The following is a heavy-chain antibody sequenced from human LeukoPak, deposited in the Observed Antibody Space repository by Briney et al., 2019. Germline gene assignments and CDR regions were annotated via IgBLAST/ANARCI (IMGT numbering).Heavy chain of an antibody. Sequence: ASVKVSCKASGYTFTGYYMHWVRQAPGQGLEWMGWINPNSGGTNYAQKFQGRVTMTRDTSISTAYMELSRLRSDDTAVYYCARLDYGGHYFDYWGQGTLVTVSS. V-gene: IGHV1-2*02. CDR1: GYTFTGYY. J-gene: IGHJ4*02. D-gene: IGHD4-17*01. CDR2: INPNSGGT. CDR3: ARLDYGGHYFDY.